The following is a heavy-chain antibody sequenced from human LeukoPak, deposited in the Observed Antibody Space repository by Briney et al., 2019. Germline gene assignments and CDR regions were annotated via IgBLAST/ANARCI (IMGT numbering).Heavy chain of an antibody. J-gene: IGHJ4*02. CDR1: GFTFSSYA. Sequence: GGSLRLSCAVSGFTFSSYAMSWVRQAPGKGLEWVSAISGSGGSTYYADSVKGRFTISRDNSKNTLYLQMNSLRAEDTAVYYCAKDIYGSGSYYPGYFDYWGQGTLVTVSS. V-gene: IGHV3-23*01. CDR3: AKDIYGSGSYYPGYFDY. D-gene: IGHD3-10*01. CDR2: ISGSGGST.